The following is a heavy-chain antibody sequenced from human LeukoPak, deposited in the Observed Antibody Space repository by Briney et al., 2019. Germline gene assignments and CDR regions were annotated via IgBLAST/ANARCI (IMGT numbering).Heavy chain of an antibody. V-gene: IGHV4-39*01. J-gene: IGHJ4*02. D-gene: IGHD3-10*01. CDR2: IYYSGST. CDR1: GGSISSSSYY. CDR3: ARGFYYYGSGIGVYYFDY. Sequence: SETLSLTCTVSGGSISSSSYYWGWIRQPPGKGLEWIGSIYYSGSTYYNPSLKSRVTISVDTSKNQFSLKPSSVTAADTAVYYCARGFYYYGSGIGVYYFDYWGQGTLVTVSS.